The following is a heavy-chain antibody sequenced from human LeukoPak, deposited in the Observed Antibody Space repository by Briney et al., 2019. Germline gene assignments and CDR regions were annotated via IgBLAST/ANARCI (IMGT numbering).Heavy chain of an antibody. CDR1: GFTFSNAW. J-gene: IGHJ4*02. V-gene: IGHV3-15*01. Sequence: GGSLRLSCAASGFTFSNAWMSWVRQGPGKGLEWVGRIKSKTDGETTDYAAPVKGRFTISRDDSKNTLYLQMNSLKTEDTAVYYCTTDRSPYHDIPTDYWGYFDYWGQGMLVTVSS. D-gene: IGHD3-9*01. CDR2: IKSKTDGETT. CDR3: TTDRSPYHDIPTDYWGYFDY.